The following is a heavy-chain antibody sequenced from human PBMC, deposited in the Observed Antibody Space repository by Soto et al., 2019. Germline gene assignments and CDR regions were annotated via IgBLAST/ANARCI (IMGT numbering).Heavy chain of an antibody. V-gene: IGHV3-74*01. J-gene: IGHJ4*02. D-gene: IGHD2-15*01. CDR2: INSDGTST. CDR3: ARVGGGLAATQYFFGY. Sequence: EVQLVESGGGLVQPGGSLGLSCVASGFTFSGYWMHWVRQVSGKGLVWVSRINSDGTSTIYADSVKGRFTISRDNAKNTLYLQMNSRRAEDTAVYYCARVGGGLAATQYFFGYWGQGTLVTVSS. CDR1: GFTFSGYW.